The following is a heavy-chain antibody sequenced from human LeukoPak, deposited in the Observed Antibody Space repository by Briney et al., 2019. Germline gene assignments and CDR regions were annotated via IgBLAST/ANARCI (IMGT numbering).Heavy chain of an antibody. D-gene: IGHD3-10*01. CDR2: IYYIGST. CDR1: GGSISSYY. Sequence: SETLSLTCTVSGGSISSYYWSWIRQPPPKGLDWVGYIYYIGSTNYNPSLKSRVTISVDTSKNQFSLKLSSVTAADTAVYYCARIRYYYGSGYYFDYWGQGTLVTVSS. CDR3: ARIRYYYGSGYYFDY. J-gene: IGHJ4*02. V-gene: IGHV4-59*08.